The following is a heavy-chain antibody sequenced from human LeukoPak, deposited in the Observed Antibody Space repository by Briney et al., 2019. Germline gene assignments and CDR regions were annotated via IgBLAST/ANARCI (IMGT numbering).Heavy chain of an antibody. Sequence: GGSLRLSCAASGCTFSSYAMSWVREAPGKGLEWVSAISGSGGSTYYADSVKGRFTISRDNSKNTLYLQMNSLRAEDTAVYYCAKARTPGVVVILDAFDIWGQGTMVTVSS. J-gene: IGHJ3*02. CDR2: ISGSGGST. V-gene: IGHV3-23*01. CDR1: GCTFSSYA. D-gene: IGHD3-22*01. CDR3: AKARTPGVVVILDAFDI.